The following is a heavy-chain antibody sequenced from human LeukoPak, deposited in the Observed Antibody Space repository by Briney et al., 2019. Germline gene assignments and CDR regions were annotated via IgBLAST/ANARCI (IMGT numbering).Heavy chain of an antibody. CDR3: ARDYYGSGSYSPFDY. D-gene: IGHD3-10*01. J-gene: IGHJ4*02. CDR1: GFTFSSYS. V-gene: IGHV3-21*01. CDR2: ISSSSSYI. Sequence: GGSLRPSCAASGFTFSSYSMNWVRQAPGKGLEWVSSISSSSSYIYYADSVKGRFTISRDNAKNSLYLQMNSLRAEDTAVYYCARDYYGSGSYSPFDYWGQGTLVAVSS.